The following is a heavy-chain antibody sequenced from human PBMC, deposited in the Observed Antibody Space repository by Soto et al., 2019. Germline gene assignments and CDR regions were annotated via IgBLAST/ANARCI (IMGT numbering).Heavy chain of an antibody. Sequence: QLVESEGGLVQPGGSLRLSCEASGFIFTTSDMSWVRQAPGKGLEWVSSITTTGDTTHYADSVGGRFTISRDNARNTVYLEMNSLRGDDPAVYYWAGGGGGDHGYWGQGTLVAVSS. CDR1: GFIFTTSD. CDR2: ITTTGDTT. D-gene: IGHD2-21*02. V-gene: IGHV3-23*04. CDR3: AGGGGGDHGY. J-gene: IGHJ4*02.